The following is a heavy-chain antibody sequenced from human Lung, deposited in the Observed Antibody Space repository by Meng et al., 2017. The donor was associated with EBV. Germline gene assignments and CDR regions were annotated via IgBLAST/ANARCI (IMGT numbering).Heavy chain of an antibody. CDR1: GRSFSSSY. D-gene: IGHD2-2*01. CDR2: INYSGIT. V-gene: IGHV4-34*01. J-gene: IGHJ4*02. Sequence: VQLQRWGAGLLKPSETLSLTCGVSGRSFSSSYWSWIRQPPGKGLEWIGQINYSGITNYNPSLKSRVTISVDTSKNQFSLSLNSVTAADTAVYYCARGGTSSAPFDYWGQGTLVTVSS. CDR3: ARGGTSSAPFDY.